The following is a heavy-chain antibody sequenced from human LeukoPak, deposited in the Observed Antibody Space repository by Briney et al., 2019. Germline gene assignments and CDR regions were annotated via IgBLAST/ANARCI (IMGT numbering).Heavy chain of an antibody. V-gene: IGHV4-4*07. D-gene: IGHD6-19*01. J-gene: IGHJ5*01. CDR3: ARGPYSSGSYRLDS. CDR2: VYSSGNT. Sequence: SETLSLTCSVSGDSISTYHWNWIRKPPGKGLEWIGRVYSSGNTNYNPSLKSRVTMSVDTSKSQFSLKLSSVTAADTAVYYCARGPYSSGSYRLDSWGQGTLVTVSS. CDR1: GDSISTYH.